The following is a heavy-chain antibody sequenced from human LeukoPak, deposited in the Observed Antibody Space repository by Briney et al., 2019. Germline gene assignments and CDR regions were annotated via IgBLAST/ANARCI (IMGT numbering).Heavy chain of an antibody. CDR2: IYYNGSP. V-gene: IGHV4-59*02. J-gene: IGHJ4*02. Sequence: SETLSLTCTVSGDSVSTYYWSWIRQPPGKGLEWIGNIYYNGSPNYNPSLKGRVTLSIDRSKNQFSLKLSSVTAADTAVYFCARDRRAAGSIFDFWGQGTLVTVSS. D-gene: IGHD6-13*01. CDR3: ARDRRAAGSIFDF. CDR1: GDSVSTYY.